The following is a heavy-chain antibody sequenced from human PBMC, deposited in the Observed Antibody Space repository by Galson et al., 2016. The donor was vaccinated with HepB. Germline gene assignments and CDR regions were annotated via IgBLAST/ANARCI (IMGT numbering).Heavy chain of an antibody. V-gene: IGHV3-49*03. CDR3: TRDRRGSSWYFDY. CDR2: IRSKAYGGTT. CDR1: GFTFGDYA. Sequence: LRLSCAASGFTFGDYAMSWFRQAPGKGLEWVGFIRSKAYGGTTEYAASVKGRFTISRDDSKSIAYLQMNSLKTEDTAVYYCTRDRRGSSWYFDYWGQGTLVTVSS. D-gene: IGHD6-13*01. J-gene: IGHJ4*02.